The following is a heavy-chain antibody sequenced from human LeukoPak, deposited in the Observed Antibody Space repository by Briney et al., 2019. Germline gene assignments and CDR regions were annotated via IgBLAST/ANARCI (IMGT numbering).Heavy chain of an antibody. CDR2: INHSEST. J-gene: IGHJ4*02. CDR1: GGSFSGYY. CDR3: ARGRRGHSGSYYNLGPYYFDY. Sequence: SETLSLTCAVYGGSFSGYYWSWIRQPPGKGLEWIGEINHSESTNYNPSLKSRVTISVDTSKNQFSLKLSSVTAADTAVYYCARGRRGHSGSYYNLGPYYFDYWGQGTLVTVSS. V-gene: IGHV4-34*01. D-gene: IGHD3-10*01.